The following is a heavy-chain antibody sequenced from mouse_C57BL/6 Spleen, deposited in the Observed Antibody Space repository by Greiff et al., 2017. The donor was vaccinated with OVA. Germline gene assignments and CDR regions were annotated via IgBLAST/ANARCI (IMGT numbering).Heavy chain of an antibody. J-gene: IGHJ3*01. CDR3: ARDEAPLWGFAY. D-gene: IGHD1-1*02. Sequence: EVKLVESGGGLVKPGGSLKLSCAASGFTFSSYAMSWVRQTPEKRLEWVATISDGGSYTYYPDNVKGRFTISRDNAKNNLYLQMSHLKSEDTAMYYCARDEAPLWGFAYWGQGTLVTVSA. CDR2: ISDGGSYT. V-gene: IGHV5-4*01. CDR1: GFTFSSYA.